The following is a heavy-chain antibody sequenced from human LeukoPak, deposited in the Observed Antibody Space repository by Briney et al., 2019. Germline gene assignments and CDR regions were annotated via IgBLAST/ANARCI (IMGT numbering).Heavy chain of an antibody. J-gene: IGHJ6*03. CDR3: ARVPVVTAPEVYMDV. CDR2: IKQDGSEQ. D-gene: IGHD2-21*02. V-gene: IGHV3-7*01. CDR1: GFTFSSYW. Sequence: PGGSLRLSRAASGFTFSSYWMSWVRQAPGKGLEWVANIKQDGSEQYYVDSVKGRFTISRDNAKNSLYLQMNSLRAEDTAVYYCARVPVVTAPEVYMDVWGKGTTVTVSS.